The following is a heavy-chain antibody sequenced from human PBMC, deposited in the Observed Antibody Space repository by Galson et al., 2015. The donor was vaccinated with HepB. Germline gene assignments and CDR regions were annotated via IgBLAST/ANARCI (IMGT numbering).Heavy chain of an antibody. D-gene: IGHD1-20*01. Sequence: SLRLSCAASGFTFSSYSMNWVRQAPGKGLEWVSSISSSSSYIYYADSVKGRFTISRDNAKNSLYLQMNSLRAEDTAVYYCARDRGDNWNDEGHYYYMDVWGEGTTVTVSS. V-gene: IGHV3-21*01. CDR3: ARDRGDNWNDEGHYYYMDV. J-gene: IGHJ6*03. CDR2: ISSSSSYI. CDR1: GFTFSSYS.